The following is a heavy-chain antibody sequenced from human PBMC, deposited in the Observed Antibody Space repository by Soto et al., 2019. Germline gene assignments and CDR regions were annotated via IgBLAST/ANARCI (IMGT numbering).Heavy chain of an antibody. CDR1: GFTFSSSA. D-gene: IGHD4-17*01. J-gene: IGHJ4*02. Sequence: GGSLRLSCAASGFTFSSSAMSWVRQAPGKGLEWVSTISDSGSSTYYADSVKGRFTISRDNSQNTLYLQMNSLRAEDTAIYYCAKGESRYGGFSRRFDYWGQGTLVTVSS. V-gene: IGHV3-23*01. CDR2: ISDSGSST. CDR3: AKGESRYGGFSRRFDY.